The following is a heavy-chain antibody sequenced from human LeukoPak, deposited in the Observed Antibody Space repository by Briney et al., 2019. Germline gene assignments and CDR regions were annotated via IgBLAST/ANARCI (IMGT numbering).Heavy chain of an antibody. CDR3: ARDLGYCSGGSCSDY. V-gene: IGHV1-2*06. J-gene: IGHJ4*02. Sequence: GASVKVSCKASGYTFTGYYMHWVRQAPGQGLEWMGRINPNSGGRNYAQKFQGRVTMTRDTSISTAYMELSRLRSDDTAVYYCARDLGYCSGGSCSDYWGQGTLVTVSS. D-gene: IGHD2-15*01. CDR2: INPNSGGR. CDR1: GYTFTGYY.